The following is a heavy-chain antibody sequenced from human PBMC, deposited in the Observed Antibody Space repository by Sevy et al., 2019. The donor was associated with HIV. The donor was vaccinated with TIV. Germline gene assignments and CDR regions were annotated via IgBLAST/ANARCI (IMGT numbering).Heavy chain of an antibody. J-gene: IGHJ6*02. D-gene: IGHD2-15*01. Sequence: GGSLRLSCAASGFTFSSYAMHWVRQAPGKGLEWVAVISYDGSNKYYADSVKGRFTISRDNSKNTLYLQMNSLRGEDTAVYYCARDAGGSYCSGGSCSLYYYYGMDVWGQGTTVTVSS. CDR2: ISYDGSNK. CDR1: GFTFSSYA. CDR3: ARDAGGSYCSGGSCSLYYYYGMDV. V-gene: IGHV3-30-3*01.